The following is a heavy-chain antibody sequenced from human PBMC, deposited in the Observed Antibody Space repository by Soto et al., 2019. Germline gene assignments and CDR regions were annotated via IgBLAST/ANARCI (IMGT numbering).Heavy chain of an antibody. V-gene: IGHV4-4*02. D-gene: IGHD2-2*01. CDR1: GDSISGSSW. J-gene: IGHJ5*02. CDR3: ARVRQYCSSTSCYLDP. Sequence: KTSETLSLTCVVSGDSISGSSWWNCSGQPPGKGLEWIGEIHHSGSTNYNPSLKSRVTISVDKSKNQFSLKLNSVTAADTAVYYCARVRQYCSSTSCYLDPWGQGTLVTVSS. CDR2: IHHSGST.